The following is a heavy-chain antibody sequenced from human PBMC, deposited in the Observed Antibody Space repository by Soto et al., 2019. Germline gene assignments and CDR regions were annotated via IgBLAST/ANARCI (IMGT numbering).Heavy chain of an antibody. CDR1: GGTFSSYA. CDR3: ARDSGIVATAPYNWFDP. Sequence: SVKVSCKASGGTFSSYAISWVRQAPGQGLEWMGGIIPIFGTANYAQKFQGRVTITADESTSTAYMELSSLRSEDTAAYYCARDSGIVATAPYNWFDPWGQGTLVTVSS. J-gene: IGHJ5*02. D-gene: IGHD5-12*01. CDR2: IIPIFGTA. V-gene: IGHV1-69*13.